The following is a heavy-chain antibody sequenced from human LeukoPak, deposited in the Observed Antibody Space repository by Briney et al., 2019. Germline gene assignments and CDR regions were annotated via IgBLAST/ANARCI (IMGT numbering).Heavy chain of an antibody. D-gene: IGHD3-16*02. V-gene: IGHV3-73*01. J-gene: IGHJ4*02. CDR3: TSTNPEGGWGSYRYTGDY. Sequence: GGSLRLSCAASGFTFSGSAMHWVRQASGKGLEWVGRIRSKANSYATAYAASVKGRFTISRDDSKNTAYLQMNSLKTEDTAVYYCTSTNPEGGWGSYRYTGDYWGQGTLVTVSS. CDR2: IRSKANSYAT. CDR1: GFTFSGSA.